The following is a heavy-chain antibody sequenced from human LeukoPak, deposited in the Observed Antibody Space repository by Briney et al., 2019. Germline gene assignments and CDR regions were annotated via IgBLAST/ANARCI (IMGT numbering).Heavy chain of an antibody. J-gene: IGHJ4*02. V-gene: IGHV3-23*01. CDR3: AKDVGATPAWY. Sequence: GGSLRLSCAASGFTFSSYATSWVRQAPGKGLEWVSAISGSGGSTYYADSVKGRFTISRDNSKNTLYLQMNSLRAEDTAVYYCAKDVGATPAWYWGQGTLVTVSS. CDR1: GFTFSSYA. D-gene: IGHD1-26*01. CDR2: ISGSGGST.